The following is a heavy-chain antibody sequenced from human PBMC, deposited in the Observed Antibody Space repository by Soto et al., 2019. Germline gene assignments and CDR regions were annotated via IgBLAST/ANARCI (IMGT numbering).Heavy chain of an antibody. V-gene: IGHV3-30*04. D-gene: IGHD1-26*01. Sequence: GGSLRLSCAASGFTFSSYAMHWVRQAPGKGLEWVAVISYGGSNKYYADSVKGRFTISRDNSKNTLYLQMNSLRAEDTAVYYCAREGSVGSNAFDIWGQGTMVTVSS. CDR3: AREGSVGSNAFDI. CDR1: GFTFSSYA. J-gene: IGHJ3*02. CDR2: ISYGGSNK.